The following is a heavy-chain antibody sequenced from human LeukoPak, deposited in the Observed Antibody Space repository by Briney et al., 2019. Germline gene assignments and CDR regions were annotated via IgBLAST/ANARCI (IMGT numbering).Heavy chain of an antibody. CDR2: IYYSGST. J-gene: IGHJ4*01. Sequence: PSETLSLTCTVSGGSISSSSYYWGWIRQPPGKGLEWIGSIYYSGSTYYNPSLKSRVSISLDTSKNQVSLSVTSVTAADTAVYFCATTWHYDSRGYLFEDWGHGTRVTVSS. CDR3: ATTWHYDSRGYLFED. D-gene: IGHD3-22*01. V-gene: IGHV4-39*07. CDR1: GGSISSSSYY.